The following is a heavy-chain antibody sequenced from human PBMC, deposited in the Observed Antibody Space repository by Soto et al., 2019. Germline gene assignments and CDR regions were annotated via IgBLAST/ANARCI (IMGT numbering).Heavy chain of an antibody. V-gene: IGHV1-69*13. CDR3: ARRPPNYYCYGMDV. D-gene: IGHD2-8*01. J-gene: IGHJ6*02. CDR1: GGTFSSYA. Sequence: ASVKVSCKASGGTFSSYAISWVRQAPGQGLEWMGGIIPIFGTANYAQKFQGRVTITADESTSTAYMELSSLRSEDTAVYYCARRPPNYYCYGMDVWGQGTTVTVSS. CDR2: IIPIFGTA.